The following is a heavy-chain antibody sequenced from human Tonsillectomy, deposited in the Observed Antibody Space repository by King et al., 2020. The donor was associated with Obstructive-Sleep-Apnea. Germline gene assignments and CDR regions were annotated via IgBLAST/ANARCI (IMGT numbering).Heavy chain of an antibody. CDR2: IYPGDSDT. CDR1: GYTFTSYW. J-gene: IGHJ4*02. V-gene: IGHV5-51*01. CDR3: ARLQQMLDPKSFDY. D-gene: IGHD6-13*01. Sequence: QLVQSGAEVKKPGESLKISCKGSGYTFTSYWIGWVRQMPGKGLEWMGTIYPGDSDTRYSPSFEGQFTISADKSISTAYRQWSSLKASDTAMYYCARLQQMLDPKSFDYWGQGTLVTVSS.